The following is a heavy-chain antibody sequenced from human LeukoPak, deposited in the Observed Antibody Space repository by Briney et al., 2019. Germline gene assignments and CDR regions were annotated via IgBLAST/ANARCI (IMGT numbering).Heavy chain of an antibody. CDR3: ARGFGRFFEWLTDGESDNWFDP. Sequence: ASVKVSCKASGYTFTDNFIHWVRQAPGQGLQWMGWIDPNTGDTNFAQTFHDRVALSSDTSTNTVYMELYSLNVDDTAVYYCARGFGRFFEWLTDGESDNWFDPWGQGTLVTVSA. CDR2: IDPNTGDT. D-gene: IGHD3-3*01. V-gene: IGHV1-2*02. J-gene: IGHJ5*02. CDR1: GYTFTDNF.